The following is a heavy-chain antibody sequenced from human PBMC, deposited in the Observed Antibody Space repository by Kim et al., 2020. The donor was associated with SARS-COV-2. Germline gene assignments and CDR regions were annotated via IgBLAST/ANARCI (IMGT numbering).Heavy chain of an antibody. CDR3: ARGRTYYYDSSGYYY. Sequence: SETLSLTCAVYGGSFSGYYWSWIRQPPGKGLEWIGEINHSGSTNYNPSLKSRVTISVDTSKNQFSLKLSSVTAADTAVYYCARGRTYYYDSSGYYYWG. J-gene: IGHJ4*01. CDR2: INHSGST. V-gene: IGHV4-34*01. CDR1: GGSFSGYY. D-gene: IGHD3-22*01.